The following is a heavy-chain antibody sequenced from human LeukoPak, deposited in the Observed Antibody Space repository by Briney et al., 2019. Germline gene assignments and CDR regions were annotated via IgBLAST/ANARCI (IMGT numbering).Heavy chain of an antibody. CDR1: GFAFTDYA. CDR3: VKGGDYSIARNYYYNGLDA. CDR2: ISGSGGGT. V-gene: IGHV3-23*01. D-gene: IGHD4-17*01. Sequence: GGSLRLSCVASGFAFTDYAMNWVRQAPGKGLEWVSSISGSGGGTYYTDSVRGRSIISRDNSENMVHLQLTRLRVEDTAAYYCVKGGDYSIARNYYYNGLDAWGQGTTVIVSS. J-gene: IGHJ6*02.